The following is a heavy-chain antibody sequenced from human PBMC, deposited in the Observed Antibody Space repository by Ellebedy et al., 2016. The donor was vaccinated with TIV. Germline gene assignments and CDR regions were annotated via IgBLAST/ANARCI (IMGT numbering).Heavy chain of an antibody. V-gene: IGHV4-59*01. CDR2: IYYSGNT. CDR1: GGSISSYY. Sequence: MPSETLSLTCTVSGGSISSYYWSWIRPPPGKGLEWIGYIYYSGNTNYNPSLKSRVTISIDTSKNQFSLKLNSVTAADTAVYYCAREVGDGYNYRYWYFDLWGRGTLVTVSS. D-gene: IGHD5-24*01. CDR3: AREVGDGYNYRYWYFDL. J-gene: IGHJ2*01.